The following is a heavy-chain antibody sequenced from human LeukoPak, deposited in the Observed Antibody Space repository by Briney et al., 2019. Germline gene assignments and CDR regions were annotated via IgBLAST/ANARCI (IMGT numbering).Heavy chain of an antibody. V-gene: IGHV3-74*01. Sequence: PGRSLRLSCAASGFTFNNYWMQWVRQAPGKGLVWVSIINGDGSATDYADSVKGRFTISRDNAKNTLYLQMTSLRAEDTALYYCARDRGWRQNDNWGQGTLVTVSS. J-gene: IGHJ4*02. CDR1: GFTFNNYW. CDR2: INGDGSAT. CDR3: ARDRGWRQNDN. D-gene: IGHD5-24*01.